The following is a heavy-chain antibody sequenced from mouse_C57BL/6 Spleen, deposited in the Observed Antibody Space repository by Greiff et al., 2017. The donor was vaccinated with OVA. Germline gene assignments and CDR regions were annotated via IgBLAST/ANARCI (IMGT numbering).Heavy chain of an antibody. CDR1: GYTFTSYG. Sequence: VQGVESGAELARPGASVKLSCKASGYTFTSYGISWVKQRTGQGLEWIGEIYPRSGNTYYNEKFKGKATLTADKSSSTAYMELRSLTSEDSAVYFCATSHGPEGYFDVWGTGTTVTVSS. V-gene: IGHV1-81*01. J-gene: IGHJ1*03. CDR2: IYPRSGNT. CDR3: ATSHGPEGYFDV.